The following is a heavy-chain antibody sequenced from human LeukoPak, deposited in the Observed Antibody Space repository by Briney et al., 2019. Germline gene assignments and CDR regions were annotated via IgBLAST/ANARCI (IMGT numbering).Heavy chain of an antibody. CDR3: ARLLCYSGSSY. CDR1: GGSFSGYY. Sequence: SETLSLTCAVYGGSFSGYYWSWIRQPPGKGLEWIGEINHSGSTNYNPSLKSRVTISVDTSKNQFSLKLSSVTAADTAVYYCARLLCYSGSSYWGQGTLVTVSS. J-gene: IGHJ4*02. CDR2: INHSGST. V-gene: IGHV4-34*01. D-gene: IGHD1-26*01.